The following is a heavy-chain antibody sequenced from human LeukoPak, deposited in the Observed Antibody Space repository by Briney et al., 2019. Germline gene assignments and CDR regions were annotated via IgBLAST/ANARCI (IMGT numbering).Heavy chain of an antibody. J-gene: IGHJ4*02. CDR2: IVVGSGNT. D-gene: IGHD3-3*01. V-gene: IGHV1-58*01. CDR1: GFTFTSSA. CDR3: AQSLWLEWNYQTDY. Sequence: ASVKVSCKASGFTFTSSAVQWVRQARGQRLEWIGWIVVGSGNTNYAQKFQERVTITRDMSTSTAYMELSSLRSEDTAVYYCAQSLWLEWNYQTDYWGQGTLVTVSS.